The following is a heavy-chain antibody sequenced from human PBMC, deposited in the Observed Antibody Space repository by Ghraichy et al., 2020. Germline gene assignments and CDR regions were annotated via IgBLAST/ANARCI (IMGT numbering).Heavy chain of an antibody. Sequence: GGSLRLSCAASGFTFSSYSMNWVRQAPGKGLEWVSYISSSSSTIYYADSVKGRFTISRDNAKNSLYLQMNSLRDEDTAVYYCARDGSYYDFWSGYYYFDYWGQGTLVTVSS. V-gene: IGHV3-48*02. D-gene: IGHD3-3*01. CDR1: GFTFSSYS. J-gene: IGHJ4*02. CDR3: ARDGSYYDFWSGYYYFDY. CDR2: ISSSSSTI.